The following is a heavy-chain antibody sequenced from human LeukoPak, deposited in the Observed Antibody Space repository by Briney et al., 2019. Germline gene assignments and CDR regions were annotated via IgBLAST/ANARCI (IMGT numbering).Heavy chain of an antibody. CDR1: GGSISSGSYY. D-gene: IGHD3-3*01. CDR2: IYTSGST. V-gene: IGHV4-61*02. Sequence: SSETLSLTCTVSGGSISSGSYYWSWIRQPAGKGLEWIGRIYTSGSTNYNPSLKSRVTISVDTSKNQFSLKLSSVTAAGTAVYYCARGDLWSGYYFDYWGQGTLVTVSS. CDR3: ARGDLWSGYYFDY. J-gene: IGHJ4*02.